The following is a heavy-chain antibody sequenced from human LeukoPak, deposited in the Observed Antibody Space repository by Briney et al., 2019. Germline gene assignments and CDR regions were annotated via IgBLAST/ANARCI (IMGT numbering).Heavy chain of an antibody. Sequence: GGSLRLSCAASGFSFSTFGMHWARRAPGKGLEWVAVIWNDGSKKLYADSVKGRFTISRDNSQNTLYLQMNRLRVEDTAVYYCGRDSLGGDYWGQGTLVTVSS. CDR3: GRDSLGGDY. D-gene: IGHD3-16*01. CDR2: IWNDGSKK. V-gene: IGHV3-33*01. CDR1: GFSFSTFG. J-gene: IGHJ4*02.